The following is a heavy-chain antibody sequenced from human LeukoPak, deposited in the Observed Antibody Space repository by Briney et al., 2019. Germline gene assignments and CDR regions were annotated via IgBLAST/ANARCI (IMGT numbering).Heavy chain of an antibody. V-gene: IGHV1-24*01. CDR2: FDPDDRKT. CDR1: GYRVSESS. Sequence: ASVKVSCKVSGYRVSESSMHWVRQAPGKGLEWMGGFDPDDRKTIYAQKFQGGFTMTEDTSTDTAYMELSSLRSEDTAVYFCATIVSGVDDYFYYYMDVWGKGTPVTVSS. J-gene: IGHJ6*03. CDR3: ATIVSGVDDYFYYYMDV. D-gene: IGHD1-26*01.